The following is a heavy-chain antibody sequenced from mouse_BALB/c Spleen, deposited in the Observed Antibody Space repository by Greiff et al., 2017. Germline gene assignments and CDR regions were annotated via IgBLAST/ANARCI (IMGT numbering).Heavy chain of an antibody. CDR2: IYPSDSYT. Sequence: VQLQQSGAELVRPGASVKLSCKASGYTFTSYWINWVKQRPGQGLEWIGNIYPSDSYTNYNQKFKDKATLTVDKSSSTAYMQLSSPTSEDSAVYYCTRWGNWYFDVWGAGTTVTVSS. V-gene: IGHV1-69*02. J-gene: IGHJ1*01. CDR3: TRWGNWYFDV. CDR1: GYTFTSYW.